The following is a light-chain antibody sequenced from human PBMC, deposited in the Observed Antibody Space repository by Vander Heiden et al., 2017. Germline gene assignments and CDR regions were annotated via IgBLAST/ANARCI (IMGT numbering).Light chain of an antibody. J-gene: IGKJ1*01. Sequence: PGGRATISCRASQSVSSNLAWYQQKPGQAPRLLIFGAYTRATGIPVRFSGSGYTPEFTLTISSLQSEDFAVYYCQQYNYWPPWTFSQGTKVEIK. CDR1: QSVSSN. CDR2: GAY. CDR3: QQYNYWPPWT. V-gene: IGKV3D-15*01.